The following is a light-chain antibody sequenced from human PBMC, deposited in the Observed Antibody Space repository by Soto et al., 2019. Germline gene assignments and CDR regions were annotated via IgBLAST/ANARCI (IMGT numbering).Light chain of an antibody. J-gene: IGKJ2*01. Sequence: EIVLTQSPGTLSLSPGERATLSCRASQSVSSSYLAWYQQKPGQAPRLLIYGTSSRATGIPDRFSGSGSGTDFTLTISRLDPEDFAVYYCQEYSNSRTFGQGTKLEIK. V-gene: IGKV3-20*01. CDR1: QSVSSSY. CDR3: QEYSNSRT. CDR2: GTS.